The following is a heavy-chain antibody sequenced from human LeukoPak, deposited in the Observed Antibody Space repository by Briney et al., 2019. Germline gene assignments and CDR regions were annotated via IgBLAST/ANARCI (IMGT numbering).Heavy chain of an antibody. J-gene: IGHJ3*02. CDR3: AKGREQWLVAGAFDI. V-gene: IGHV3-23*01. CDR2: ISGSGGST. D-gene: IGHD6-19*01. CDR1: GFTFGDYA. Sequence: TGRSLRLSCTASGFTFGDYAMSWSRQAPGKGLEWVSTISGSGGSTYYADSVKGRFTISRDNSKNTLYLHMNSLRAEDAAVYYCAKGREQWLVAGAFDIWGQGTMVTVSS.